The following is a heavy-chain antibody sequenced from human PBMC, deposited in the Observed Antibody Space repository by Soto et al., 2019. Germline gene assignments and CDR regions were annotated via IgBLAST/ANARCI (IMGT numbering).Heavy chain of an antibody. CDR1: GYSFTNND. Sequence: ASVKVSCKASGYSFTNNDVTWVRQATGQGLEWMGWMSPGSGDTGYAQKFQGRVTMTRDISIATAYLALSSLRSDDTAIYYCARMATFGSLNWFDPWGQGTRVTVSS. D-gene: IGHD3-16*01. V-gene: IGHV1-8*01. CDR3: ARMATFGSLNWFDP. CDR2: MSPGSGDT. J-gene: IGHJ5*02.